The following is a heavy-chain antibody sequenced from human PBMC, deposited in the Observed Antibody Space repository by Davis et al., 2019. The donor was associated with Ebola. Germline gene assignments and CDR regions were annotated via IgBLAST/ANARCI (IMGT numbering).Heavy chain of an antibody. CDR1: GFTFTSSA. Sequence: SVKVSCKASGFTFTSSAMQWVRQARGQRLEWIGWIVVGSGNTNYAQRFQGRVTITRDMSTSTSYLDLSNLRSEDTAVYYCAASAGPVGKFDYWGQGTLVTVSS. V-gene: IGHV1-58*02. CDR2: IVVGSGNT. CDR3: AASAGPVGKFDY. J-gene: IGHJ4*01. D-gene: IGHD1-14*01.